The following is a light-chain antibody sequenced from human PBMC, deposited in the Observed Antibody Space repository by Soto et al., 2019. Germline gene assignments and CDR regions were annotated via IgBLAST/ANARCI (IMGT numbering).Light chain of an antibody. CDR1: QSVSSY. J-gene: IGKJ2*01. Sequence: DIVLKQSPATLSLSPGERATLSCRASQSVSSYLAWYQQRPGHVPRLLIYDASQRATGIPARFSASGSGTDFTLTISSLEPEDFAIYFCQQRSNWPPMYTFGQGTKLEIK. V-gene: IGKV3-11*01. CDR2: DAS. CDR3: QQRSNWPPMYT.